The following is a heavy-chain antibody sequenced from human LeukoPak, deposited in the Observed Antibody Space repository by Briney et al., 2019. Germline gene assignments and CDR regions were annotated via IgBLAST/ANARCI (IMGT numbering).Heavy chain of an antibody. J-gene: IGHJ4*02. CDR2: INHSGST. D-gene: IGHD3-22*01. CDR3: ARGKLYYYDSSGFATTFSYYFDY. Sequence: SETLSLTCAVYGGSFSGYYWSWIRQPPGKGLEWIGEINHSGSTNYNPSLMSRVTISVDTSKNQFSLKLSSVTAADTAVYYCARGKLYYYDSSGFATTFSYYFDYWGQGTLVTVSS. V-gene: IGHV4-34*01. CDR1: GGSFSGYY.